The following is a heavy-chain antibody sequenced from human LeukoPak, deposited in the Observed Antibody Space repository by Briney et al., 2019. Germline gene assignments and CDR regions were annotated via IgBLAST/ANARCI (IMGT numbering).Heavy chain of an antibody. D-gene: IGHD6-13*01. CDR1: GFTLSSYA. CDR3: ARGRGSSGRYMRGDAFDL. CDR2: ISSSSNTI. V-gene: IGHV3-48*04. Sequence: GGSLRLSCAASGFTLSSYAMSWVRQAPGKGLEWISYISSSSNTIYYADSVKGRFTISRDNAKNSLYLQMSSLRAEDTAVYYCARGRGSSGRYMRGDAFDLWGQGTTVTVSS. J-gene: IGHJ3*01.